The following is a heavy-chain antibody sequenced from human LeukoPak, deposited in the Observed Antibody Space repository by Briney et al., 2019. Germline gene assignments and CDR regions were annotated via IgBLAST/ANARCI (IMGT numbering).Heavy chain of an antibody. D-gene: IGHD5-12*01. CDR1: GFTVSSNY. CDR2: IYSGGST. CDR3: ARGDYSYAFDI. Sequence: PGGSLRLSCAASGFTVSSNYMSWVRQAPGKGLEWVSVIYSGGSTYYADSVKGRFTISRDNSKNTLYLQMNSLRAEDTAVYYCARGDYSYAFDIWGQGTMVTVSS. V-gene: IGHV3-66*01. J-gene: IGHJ3*02.